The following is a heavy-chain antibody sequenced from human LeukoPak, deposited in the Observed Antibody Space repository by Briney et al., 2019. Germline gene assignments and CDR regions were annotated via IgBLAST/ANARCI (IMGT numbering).Heavy chain of an antibody. V-gene: IGHV3-48*01. CDR2: INPSGNIF. CDR3: ARDSGMSGYDRYHYYYYMGV. Sequence: GGSLRLSCAASGFTFSNAWMSWVRQAPGKGLEWVSHINPSGNIFYYADSVNGRFTISRDNAKNSVYLQMNSLRGEDTGVYFCARDSGMSGYDRYHYYYYMGVWGKGTTVTVS. CDR1: GFTFSNAW. D-gene: IGHD5-12*01. J-gene: IGHJ6*03.